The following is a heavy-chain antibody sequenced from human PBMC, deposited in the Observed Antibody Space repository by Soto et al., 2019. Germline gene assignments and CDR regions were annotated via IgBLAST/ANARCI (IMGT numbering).Heavy chain of an antibody. CDR1: GFTFSSYW. V-gene: IGHV3-74*01. D-gene: IGHD2-2*01. CDR2: INSDGSST. Sequence: PGGSLRLSCAASGFTFSSYWMHWVRQAPGKGLVWVSRINSDGSSTSHADSVKGRFTISRDNAKNTLYLQMNSLRAEDTAVYYCARGAHCSSTSCYYYYYGMDVWGQGTTVTVSS. J-gene: IGHJ6*02. CDR3: ARGAHCSSTSCYYYYYGMDV.